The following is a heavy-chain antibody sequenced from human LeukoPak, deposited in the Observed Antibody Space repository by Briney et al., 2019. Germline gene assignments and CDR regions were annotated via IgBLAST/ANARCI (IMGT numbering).Heavy chain of an antibody. J-gene: IGHJ4*02. Sequence: KAGGSLRLSCAASGFTFSSYSMNWVRQAPGKGLEWVSSISSSSSYIYYADSVKGRFTISRDNAKNTLYLQMNSLRAEDTAVYYCARSGANDYGGNSHFDYWGQGTLVTVSS. D-gene: IGHD4-23*01. V-gene: IGHV3-21*01. CDR1: GFTFSSYS. CDR2: ISSSSSYI. CDR3: ARSGANDYGGNSHFDY.